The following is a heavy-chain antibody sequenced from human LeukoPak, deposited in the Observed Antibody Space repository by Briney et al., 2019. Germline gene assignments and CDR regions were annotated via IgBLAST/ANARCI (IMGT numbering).Heavy chain of an antibody. CDR3: ARGELLCFGEYTKGPRHNCFDP. V-gene: IGHV3-21*01. Sequence: PGGSLRLSCAASGFTFSSYSMNWVRQAPGKGLEWVSSISSSSSYIYYADSVKGRFTISRDNAKNSLYLQMNSLRAEDTPVYYCARGELLCFGEYTKGPRHNCFDPWGQGTLVTVSS. J-gene: IGHJ5*02. CDR1: GFTFSSYS. D-gene: IGHD3-10*01. CDR2: ISSSSSYI.